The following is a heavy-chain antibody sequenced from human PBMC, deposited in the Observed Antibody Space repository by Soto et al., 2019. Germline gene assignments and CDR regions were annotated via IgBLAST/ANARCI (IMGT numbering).Heavy chain of an antibody. Sequence: QVQLVESGGGVVQPGRSLRLSCAASGFTFSSYALHWVRQAPGKGLEWVAIISYDGSNKYYADSVKGRFTISRDNSKNTLYLQMNSLRAEDTAVYYCARAAQYYFDYWGQGTLVTVSS. V-gene: IGHV3-30-3*01. CDR1: GFTFSSYA. CDR3: ARAAQYYFDY. J-gene: IGHJ4*02. CDR2: ISYDGSNK.